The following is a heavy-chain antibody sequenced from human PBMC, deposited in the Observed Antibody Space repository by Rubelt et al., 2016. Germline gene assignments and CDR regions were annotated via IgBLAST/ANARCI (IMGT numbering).Heavy chain of an antibody. V-gene: IGHV1-46*01. CDR1: GYTFTSYY. CDR2: INPSGGRT. J-gene: IGHJ4*02. CDR3: ARKAGDY. Sequence: QVQLVQSGAEVKKPGASVKVSCKASGYTFTSYYMHWVRQAPGQGLEWMEIINPSGGRTSYEKKFQGMVTMTRETSTSTVYMGLGSLGSEDTAVYYRARKAGDYWGQGTLVTVSS.